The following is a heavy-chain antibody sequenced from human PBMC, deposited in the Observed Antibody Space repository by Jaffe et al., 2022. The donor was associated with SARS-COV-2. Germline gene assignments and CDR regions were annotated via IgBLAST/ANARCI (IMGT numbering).Heavy chain of an antibody. D-gene: IGHD2-2*02. CDR3: ARDRGYGVLPPAIANLFDY. J-gene: IGHJ4*02. Sequence: QVQLVQSGAEVKKPGASVKVSCKASGYTFTNYHMHWVRQAPGQGLEWMGMIDPSGDDTNYAQKFQGRVTMTKDTSTGTVYMDLGSLRSEDTAVYFCARDRGYGVLPPAIANLFDYWGQGTLVTVSS. CDR1: GYTFTNYH. CDR2: IDPSGDDT. V-gene: IGHV1-46*01.